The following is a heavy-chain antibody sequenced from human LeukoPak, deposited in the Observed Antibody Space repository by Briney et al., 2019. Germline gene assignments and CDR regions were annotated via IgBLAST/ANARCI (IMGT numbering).Heavy chain of an antibody. D-gene: IGHD3-22*01. J-gene: IGHJ5*02. V-gene: IGHV4-59*01. CDR2: IYYSGST. CDR1: GGSISSYY. CDR3: ARGAAVYYDSSGPDWFDP. Sequence: SETRSLTCTGSGGSISSYYWSWIRQPPGKGLEWIGYIYYSGSTNYNPSLKSRVTISVDTSKNQFSLKLSSVTAADTAVYYCARGAAVYYDSSGPDWFDPWGQGTLVTVSS.